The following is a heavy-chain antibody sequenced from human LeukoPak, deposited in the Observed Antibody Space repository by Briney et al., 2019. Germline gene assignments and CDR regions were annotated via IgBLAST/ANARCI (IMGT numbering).Heavy chain of an antibody. V-gene: IGHV3-74*01. J-gene: IGHJ6*02. Sequence: GGSLRLSCAASGFTFSSYWMYWVRQAPGKGLVWVSRINTDGSSLNYADSVKGRFTISRDNAKNTLYLQMNSLGAEDTAEYYCAKTVVDFWNPRGEYYGMDVWGQGTTVTVSS. CDR3: AKTVVDFWNPRGEYYGMDV. CDR1: GFTFSSYW. D-gene: IGHD3-3*01. CDR2: INTDGSSL.